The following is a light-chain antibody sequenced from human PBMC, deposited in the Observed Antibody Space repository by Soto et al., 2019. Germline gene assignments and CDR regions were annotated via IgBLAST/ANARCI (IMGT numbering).Light chain of an antibody. CDR1: QSISSN. V-gene: IGKV1-5*03. CDR2: KAS. Sequence: DIQMTQSPSSLSAFIGDRDPVTFRASQSISSNLNWYQQKPGKAPKXLIYKASTLKSGVPSRFSGSGSGTEFTLTISSLQPDDVATYYCQHYNSYSEALGQGTKVDIK. J-gene: IGKJ1*01. CDR3: QHYNSYSEA.